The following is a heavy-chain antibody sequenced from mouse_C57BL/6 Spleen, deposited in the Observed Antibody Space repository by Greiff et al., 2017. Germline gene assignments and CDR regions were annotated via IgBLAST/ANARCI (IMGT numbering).Heavy chain of an antibody. CDR1: GFTFSDYG. J-gene: IGHJ1*03. Sequence: EVKVVESGGGLVKPGGSLKLSCAASGFTFSDYGMHWVRQAPEKGLEWVAYISSGSSTIYYADTVKGRFTISRDNAKNTLFLQMTSLRSEDTAMYYCARMGYYGSGGYFDVWGTGTTVTVSS. CDR2: ISSGSSTI. CDR3: ARMGYYGSGGYFDV. D-gene: IGHD1-1*01. V-gene: IGHV5-17*01.